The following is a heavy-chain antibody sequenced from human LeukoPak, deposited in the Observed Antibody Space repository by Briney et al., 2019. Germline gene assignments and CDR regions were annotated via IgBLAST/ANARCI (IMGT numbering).Heavy chain of an antibody. CDR3: ARDGPWDDFWSDNWFDP. CDR1: GGTLSSYA. CDR2: IIPIFGTA. V-gene: IGHV1-69*05. Sequence: ASVKVSCKASGGTLSSYAISWVRQAPGQGLEWMGGIIPIFGTANYAQKFQGRVTITTDESTSTAYMELSSLRSEDTAVYYCARDGPWDDFWSDNWFDPWAREPWSPSPQ. J-gene: IGHJ5*02. D-gene: IGHD3-3*01.